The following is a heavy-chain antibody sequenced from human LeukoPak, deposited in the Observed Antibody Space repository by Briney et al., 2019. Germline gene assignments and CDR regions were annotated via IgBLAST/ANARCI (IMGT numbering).Heavy chain of an antibody. Sequence: GGSLRLSCEASGFTLSSHWMSWVRQAPGKGLEWVSLNSGGSTYYADSVKGRFTISRDNSKNTLYLQMNSLRAEDTAVYYCARGPSGYHNTGGQGTLVTVSS. J-gene: IGHJ4*02. D-gene: IGHD5-12*01. CDR1: GFTLSSHW. CDR3: ARGPSGYHNT. CDR2: NSGGST. V-gene: IGHV3-66*01.